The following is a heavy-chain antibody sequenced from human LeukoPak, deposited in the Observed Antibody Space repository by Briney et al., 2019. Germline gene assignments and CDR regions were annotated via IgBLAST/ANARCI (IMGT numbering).Heavy chain of an antibody. D-gene: IGHD3-22*01. J-gene: IGHJ3*02. CDR2: ISYDGSNK. V-gene: IGHV3-30*18. CDR1: GFTFSSYG. Sequence: PGRSLRLSCAASGFTFSSYGMHWVRQAPGKGLEWVAVISYDGSNKYYADSVKGRFTISRDNSKNTLYLQMNSLRAEDTAVYYCAKDHYYDSSGSDAFDIWGQGIMVTVSS. CDR3: AKDHYYDSSGSDAFDI.